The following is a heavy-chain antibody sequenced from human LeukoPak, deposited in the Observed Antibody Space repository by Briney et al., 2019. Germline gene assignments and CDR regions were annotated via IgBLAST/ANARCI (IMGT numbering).Heavy chain of an antibody. Sequence: ASVKVSCKASGYTFTSYYMHWVRQAPGQGLEWMGWITPNSGGTNYAQKFQGRVTMTRDTSISTACMELSRLTSDDTAVYFCARGLPSPIDHYYFDYWGQGSLVTVSS. D-gene: IGHD5-12*01. J-gene: IGHJ4*02. CDR2: ITPNSGGT. V-gene: IGHV1-2*02. CDR1: GYTFTSYY. CDR3: ARGLPSPIDHYYFDY.